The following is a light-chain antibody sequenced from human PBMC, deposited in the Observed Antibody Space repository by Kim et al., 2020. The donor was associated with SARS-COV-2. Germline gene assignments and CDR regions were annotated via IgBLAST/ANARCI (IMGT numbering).Light chain of an antibody. V-gene: IGLV2-14*01. Sequence: QSVVTQPASVSGSPGQSITISCTGSSSDVGGYNHVSWYQQHPGKAPKLMIYDVSKRPSGVSSRFSGSKSGNTASLTISGLQAEDEADYYCISYTTSSTCVFGTGTKVTVL. CDR3: ISYTTSSTCV. CDR2: DVS. J-gene: IGLJ1*01. CDR1: SSDVGGYNH.